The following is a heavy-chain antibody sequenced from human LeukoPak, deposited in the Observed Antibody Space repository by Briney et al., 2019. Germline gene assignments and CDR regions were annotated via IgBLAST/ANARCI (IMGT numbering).Heavy chain of an antibody. J-gene: IGHJ6*02. V-gene: IGHV4-34*01. CDR2: INHSGST. CDR3: ARGYSNPYYYYYGTDV. Sequence: SETLSLTCAVYGGSFSGYYWSWIRQPPGKGLEWIGEINHSGSTNYNPSLKSRVTISVDTSKNQFSLKLSSVTAADTAVYYCARGYSNPYYYYYGTDVWGQGTTVTVSS. D-gene: IGHD4-11*01. CDR1: GGSFSGYY.